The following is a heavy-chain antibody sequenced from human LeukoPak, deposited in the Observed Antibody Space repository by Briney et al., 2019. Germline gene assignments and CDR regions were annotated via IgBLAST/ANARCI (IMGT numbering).Heavy chain of an antibody. CDR3: ARDLGPYWFDP. J-gene: IGHJ5*02. D-gene: IGHD3-16*01. CDR1: GFTFSSYS. Sequence: GGSLRLSCAASGFTFSSYSMNWVRQAPGKGLEWVSSISSSSSYIYYADSVKGRFTISRDNAKNSLYLQMNCLRAEDTAVYYCARDLGPYWFDPWGQGTLVTVSS. CDR2: ISSSSSYI. V-gene: IGHV3-21*01.